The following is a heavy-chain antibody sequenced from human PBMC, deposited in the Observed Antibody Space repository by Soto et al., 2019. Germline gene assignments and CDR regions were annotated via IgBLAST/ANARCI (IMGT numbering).Heavy chain of an antibody. CDR2: ISSSSSYI. D-gene: IGHD6-13*01. J-gene: IGHJ6*02. V-gene: IGHV3-21*01. Sequence: KPGGSLRLSCAASGFTFSSYSMNWVRQAPGKGLEWVSSISSSSSYIYYADSVKGRFTISRDNAKNSLYLQMNSLRAEDTAVYYCANGKLAAAGYYYYYGMDVWGQGTTVTVSS. CDR1: GFTFSSYS. CDR3: ANGKLAAAGYYYYYGMDV.